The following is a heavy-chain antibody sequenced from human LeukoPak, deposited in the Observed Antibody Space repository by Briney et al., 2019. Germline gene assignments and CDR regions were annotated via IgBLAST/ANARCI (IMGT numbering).Heavy chain of an antibody. Sequence: SETLSLTCTVSGGSISSYYWSWIRQPPGKGLEWIGYIYYSGSTNYNPSLKSRVTISVDTSKNQFSLKLSSVTAADTAVYYCARAPLYDFWSGYPSAFDIWGQGTMVTVSS. CDR2: IYYSGST. D-gene: IGHD3-3*01. J-gene: IGHJ3*02. CDR1: GGSISSYY. CDR3: ARAPLYDFWSGYPSAFDI. V-gene: IGHV4-59*01.